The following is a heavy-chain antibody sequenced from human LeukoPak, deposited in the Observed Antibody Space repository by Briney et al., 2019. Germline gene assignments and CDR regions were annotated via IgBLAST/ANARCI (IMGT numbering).Heavy chain of an antibody. Sequence: PSETLSLTCTVSGGSISSYYWSWIRQPPGKGLEWIGYIYSRGLTRGSTNYNPSLKSRVTISVDTSKNQFSLKLSSVTAADTAVYYCARDQEYSGSYYRYFDYWGQGTLVTVSS. V-gene: IGHV4-59*01. CDR2: IYSRGLTRGST. J-gene: IGHJ4*02. CDR3: ARDQEYSGSYYRYFDY. CDR1: GGSISSYY. D-gene: IGHD1-26*01.